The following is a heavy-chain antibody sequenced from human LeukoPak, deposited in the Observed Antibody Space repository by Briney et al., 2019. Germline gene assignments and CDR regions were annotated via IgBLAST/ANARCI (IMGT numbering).Heavy chain of an antibody. CDR3: VRSRGDLDY. J-gene: IGHJ4*02. Sequence: SQTPSLTCAISGDSVSSNSAAWNWIRQSPARGLEWLGRTYYRSKWHNDYAPSVKSRITINPDTSKNQFSLQANSMTPEDTAVYYCVRSRGDLDYWGQGTLVTVSS. D-gene: IGHD3-10*01. CDR2: TYYRSKWHN. CDR1: GDSVSSNSAA. V-gene: IGHV6-1*01.